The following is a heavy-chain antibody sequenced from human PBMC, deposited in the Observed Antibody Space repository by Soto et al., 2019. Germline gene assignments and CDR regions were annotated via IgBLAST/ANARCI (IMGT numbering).Heavy chain of an antibody. CDR2: IYYSGST. D-gene: IGHD5-12*01. J-gene: IGHJ4*02. V-gene: IGHV4-59*01. CDR1: GGSISSYY. Sequence: QVQLQESGPGLVKPSETLSLTCTVSGGSISSYYWSWIRQPPGKGLEWIGYIYYSGSTNYNPSLKSRVTXXVXTXXNQFSLKLSSVTAADTAVYYCARDGYSGYDYYFDYWGQGTLVTVSS. CDR3: ARDGYSGYDYYFDY.